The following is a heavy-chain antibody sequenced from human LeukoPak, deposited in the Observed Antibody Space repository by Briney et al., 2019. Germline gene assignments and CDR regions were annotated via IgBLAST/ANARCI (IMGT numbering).Heavy chain of an antibody. Sequence: SVKVSCKASGGTFSSYAISWVRQAPGQGLEWMGRIIPILGIANYAQKFQGRVTITADKSTSTAYMELSSLRSEDTAVYYSARDHGIIGGFYYYYGMDVWGQGTTVTVSS. CDR2: IIPILGIA. D-gene: IGHD2/OR15-2a*01. CDR3: ARDHGIIGGFYYYYGMDV. CDR1: GGTFSSYA. J-gene: IGHJ6*02. V-gene: IGHV1-69*04.